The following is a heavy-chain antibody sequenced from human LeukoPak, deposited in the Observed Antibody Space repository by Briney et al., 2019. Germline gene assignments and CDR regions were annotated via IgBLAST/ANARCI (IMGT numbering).Heavy chain of an antibody. CDR1: GGSITTYS. CDR2: IYASGST. V-gene: IGHV4-4*07. CDR3: ARAAYCSGASCYFDY. D-gene: IGHD2-15*01. J-gene: IGHJ4*02. Sequence: SETLSLTCAVSGGSITTYSWSWIRQPAGKGLELIGRIYASGSTTYNPSLKSRVTMSVDTSKNQFSVRLTSVAAADTAVYYCARAAYCSGASCYFDYWGQGTLVTVSS.